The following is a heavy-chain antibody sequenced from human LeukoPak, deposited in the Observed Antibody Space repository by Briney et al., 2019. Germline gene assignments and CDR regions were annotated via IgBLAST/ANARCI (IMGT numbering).Heavy chain of an antibody. CDR3: ARATARQRITIFGVVGGVYYYYYMDV. CDR2: MNPNSGNT. V-gene: IGHV1-8*03. D-gene: IGHD3-3*01. CDR1: GYTFTSYD. Sequence: ASVKVSCKASGYTFTSYDINWVRQATGQGLEWMGWMNPNSGNTGYAQKFQGRVTITRNTSISTAYMELSSLRSEDTAVYYCARATARQRITIFGVVGGVYYYYYMDVWGKGTTVTVSS. J-gene: IGHJ6*03.